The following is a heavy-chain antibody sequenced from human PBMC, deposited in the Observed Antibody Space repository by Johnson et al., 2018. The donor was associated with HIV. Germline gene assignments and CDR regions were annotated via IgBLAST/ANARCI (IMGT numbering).Heavy chain of an antibody. J-gene: IGHJ3*02. CDR3: TTDYPAVFGGFDS. CDR1: GLTFKNVW. Sequence: VQLVESGGGVVQPGRSLRLSCAASGLTFKNVWMSWVRQAPGKGLEWVGRIKTKPDGGTTDYAAPVKGRFTISRDDSKDTLYLQMSSLKTDDTAVYYCTTDYPAVFGGFDSWGQGTMVTVSS. D-gene: IGHD4-23*01. V-gene: IGHV3-15*01. CDR2: IKTKPDGGTT.